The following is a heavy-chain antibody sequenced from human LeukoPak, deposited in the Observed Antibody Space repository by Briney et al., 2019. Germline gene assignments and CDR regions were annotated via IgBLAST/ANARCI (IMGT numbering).Heavy chain of an antibody. CDR1: GGSIRSYY. CDR3: ASTLGELSLYLDY. Sequence: PSETLSLTCTVSGGSIRSYYWTWIRQPPGKGLEWIGCVYYSGGTYYNPSLKSRVTMSLDTSKNQFSLKLSSLTAADTAVYYCASTLGELSLYLDYWGQGTLVTVSS. CDR2: VYYSGGT. V-gene: IGHV4-59*01. D-gene: IGHD3-16*02. J-gene: IGHJ4*02.